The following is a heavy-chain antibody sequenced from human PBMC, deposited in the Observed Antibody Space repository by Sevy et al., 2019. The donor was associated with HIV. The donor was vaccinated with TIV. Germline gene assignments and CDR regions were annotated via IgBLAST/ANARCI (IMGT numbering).Heavy chain of an antibody. Sequence: SETLSLSCTVSGGSISSSTYFWVWIRQPPGKGLEWIGGVYYSGSTYYNPSLKSRVTISVDTSKNQLSLNLSSVTASDTAVDYCVSMVQGAIVTLIRGMDVWGPGTTVTVSS. CDR3: VSMVQGAIVTLIRGMDV. CDR1: GGSISSSTYF. J-gene: IGHJ6*02. V-gene: IGHV4-39*01. D-gene: IGHD3-10*01. CDR2: VYYSGST.